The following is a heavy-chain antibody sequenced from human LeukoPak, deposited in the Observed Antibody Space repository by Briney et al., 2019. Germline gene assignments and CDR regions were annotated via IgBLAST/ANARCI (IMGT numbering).Heavy chain of an antibody. CDR2: MNPNSGST. D-gene: IGHD6-19*01. Sequence: ASVKVSCKASGYTFTSYDINWVRQATGQGLEWMGWMNPNSGSTGYAQKFQGRVTMTRNTSISTAYMELSSLGSEDTAVYYCARGEGGWYEYNWFDPWGQGTLVTVSS. V-gene: IGHV1-8*01. CDR3: ARGEGGWYEYNWFDP. CDR1: GYTFTSYD. J-gene: IGHJ5*02.